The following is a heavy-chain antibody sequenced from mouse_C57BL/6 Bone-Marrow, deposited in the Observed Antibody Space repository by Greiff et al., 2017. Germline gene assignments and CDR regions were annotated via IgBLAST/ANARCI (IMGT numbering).Heavy chain of an antibody. CDR1: GYTFTSYG. Sequence: VQLQQSGAELARPGASVKLSCKASGYTFTSYGISWVKQRPGQGLEWIGEIYPRSGNTYYNEKFTGKATLTADKSSSTAYMERRSLTSEDSAVYFVARGWLPYAMDYWGQGTAVTVSS. V-gene: IGHV1-81*01. CDR3: ARGWLPYAMDY. CDR2: IYPRSGNT. J-gene: IGHJ4*01. D-gene: IGHD2-2*01.